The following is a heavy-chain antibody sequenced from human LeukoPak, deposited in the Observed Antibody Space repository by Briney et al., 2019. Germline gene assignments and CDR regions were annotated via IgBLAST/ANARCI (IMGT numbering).Heavy chain of an antibody. CDR1: GVSISSGDYY. D-gene: IGHD1-1*01. CDR2: IFLGETT. J-gene: IGHJ4*02. Sequence: SETLSLTCTVSGVSISSGDYYWSWIRQPPGKGLEWVASIFLGETTYYNPSLKTRLTISVDTSKNQFSLKLNSVTAADTAVYYCGSNWSDFDYWGQGILVTVSS. CDR3: GSNWSDFDY. V-gene: IGHV4-39*07.